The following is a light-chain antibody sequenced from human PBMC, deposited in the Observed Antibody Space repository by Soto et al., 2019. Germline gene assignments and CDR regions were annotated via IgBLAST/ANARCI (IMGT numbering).Light chain of an antibody. CDR1: QSISSW. CDR3: PPHNPYWT. Sequence: DIQMTQSPSTLSASVGDRVTITCRASQSISSWLAWYQQKPGKAPKLLIYDASSLESGVPSRFSGSGSGTEFTLTISSLQPYDFATPHSPPHNPYWTLGQGTKV. J-gene: IGKJ1*01. V-gene: IGKV1-5*01. CDR2: DAS.